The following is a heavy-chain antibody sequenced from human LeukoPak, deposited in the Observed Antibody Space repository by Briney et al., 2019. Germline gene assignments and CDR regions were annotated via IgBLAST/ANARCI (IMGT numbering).Heavy chain of an antibody. Sequence: PGGSLRLSCSASGFTLSSYAMHWVRQAPGRGLEYVSAISSNRGSTYYADSVKGRFTISRDNSKNTLYLQMSSLIGEDTAVYYCVKARSSKISAAWEHWGQGTLVTVSS. CDR3: VKARSSKISAAWEH. V-gene: IGHV3-64D*06. D-gene: IGHD6-13*01. J-gene: IGHJ4*02. CDR2: ISSNRGST. CDR1: GFTLSSYA.